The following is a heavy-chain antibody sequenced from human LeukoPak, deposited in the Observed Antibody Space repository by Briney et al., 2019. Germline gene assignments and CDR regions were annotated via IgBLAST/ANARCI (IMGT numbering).Heavy chain of an antibody. J-gene: IGHJ4*02. CDR1: GFTFSSYA. D-gene: IGHD3-3*01. CDR2: ISYDGSNG. CDR3: ARGGNIYVSGKIRILED. V-gene: IGHV3-30-3*01. Sequence: PGTSLRLSCAASGFTFSSYAMHWVRQAPGKGLEWVAVISYDGSNGYYADSVQGRFTISRDNSKNTLYLQMNSLRGDDTAVYFCARGGNIYVSGKIRILEDWGQGTLVTVSS.